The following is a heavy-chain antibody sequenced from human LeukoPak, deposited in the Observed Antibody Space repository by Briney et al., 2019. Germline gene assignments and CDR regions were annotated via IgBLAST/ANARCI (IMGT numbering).Heavy chain of an antibody. V-gene: IGHV3-7*05. CDR3: ATYSRSLFRHFDY. J-gene: IGHJ4*02. CDR2: INQDGSEK. Sequence: GGSLRLSCAASGFTFSSYWMSWVRQAPGKGLEWVANINQDGSEKYYVDSVRGRFTISRDNSKNTLYLQVDSLRPEDTAIYYCATYSRSLFRHFDYWGQGTLVTVSS. D-gene: IGHD6-6*01. CDR1: GFTFSSYW.